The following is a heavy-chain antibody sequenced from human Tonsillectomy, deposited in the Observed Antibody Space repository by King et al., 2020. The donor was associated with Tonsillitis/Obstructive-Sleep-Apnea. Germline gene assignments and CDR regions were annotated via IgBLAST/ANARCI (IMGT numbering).Heavy chain of an antibody. V-gene: IGHV1-18*01. D-gene: IGHD6-13*01. Sequence: QLVQSGAEVKKPGASVKVSCKASGYTFTSYGISWVRQAPGQGLEWRGWISAYNGNTNYAQKRQGRVTMTTDTSTSTAYMELRSLRSDDTAVYYWARDAFPRQRLVYFDYWGQGTLVTVSS. J-gene: IGHJ4*02. CDR3: ARDAFPRQRLVYFDY. CDR2: ISAYNGNT. CDR1: GYTFTSYG.